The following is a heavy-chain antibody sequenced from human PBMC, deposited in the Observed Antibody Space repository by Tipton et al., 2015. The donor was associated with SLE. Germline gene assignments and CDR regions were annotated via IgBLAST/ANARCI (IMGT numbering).Heavy chain of an antibody. D-gene: IGHD5-18*01. V-gene: IGHV4-4*08. CDR3: ARHRGQSYGYLYIDY. CDR1: GGSISNYY. Sequence: TLSLTCTVSGGSISNYYWSWIRQTPGKGLEWIGYVYTSGSTIYNPSLKSRVTISVDTSKNQVSLKLNSVTAADTAVFYCARHRGQSYGYLYIDYWGQGTLVTVSS. CDR2: VYTSGST. J-gene: IGHJ4*02.